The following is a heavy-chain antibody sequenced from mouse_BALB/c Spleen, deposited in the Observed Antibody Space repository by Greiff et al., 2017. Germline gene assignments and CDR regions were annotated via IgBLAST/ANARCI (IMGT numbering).Heavy chain of an antibody. J-gene: IGHJ3*01. CDR3: ARHLTGSFAY. CDR1: GFTFSSYT. Sequence: EVKLEESGGGLVQPGGSLKLSCAASGFTFSSYTMSWVRQTPEKRLEWVAYISNGGGSTYYPDTVKGRFTISRDNAKNTLYLQMSSLKSEDTAMYYCARHLTGSFAYWGQGTLVTVSA. V-gene: IGHV5-12-2*01. D-gene: IGHD4-1*01. CDR2: ISNGGGST.